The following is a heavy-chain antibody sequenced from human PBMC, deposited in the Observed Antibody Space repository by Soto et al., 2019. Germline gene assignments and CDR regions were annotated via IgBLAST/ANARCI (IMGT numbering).Heavy chain of an antibody. V-gene: IGHV3-15*07. CDR2: VKSKTDGGTT. D-gene: IGHD3-22*01. CDR1: GFIFSNAW. J-gene: IGHJ6*02. Sequence: GGSLRLSCAASGFIFSNAWMNWVRQAPGKGLEWVGRVKSKTDGGTTDHAAPVKGRFTISRDDSKNTLYLQMNSLKTEETAVYYCAMGGKYYYDSSGYLLDYFYCGMDVWGQGTTVTVSS. CDR3: AMGGKYYYDSSGYLLDYFYCGMDV.